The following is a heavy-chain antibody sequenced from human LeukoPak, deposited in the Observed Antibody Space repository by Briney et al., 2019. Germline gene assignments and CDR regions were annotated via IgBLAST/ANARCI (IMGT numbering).Heavy chain of an antibody. Sequence: GGSLRLSCAASGFTFSSYSMNWVRQAPGKGLEWVSSISSSSSYIYYADSVKGRFTISRDNAKNSLYLQMNSLRAEDTAVYYCAKPRYSYGLWGRYYFDYWGQGTLVTVSS. D-gene: IGHD5-18*01. V-gene: IGHV3-21*04. CDR1: GFTFSSYS. CDR2: ISSSSSYI. J-gene: IGHJ4*02. CDR3: AKPRYSYGLWGRYYFDY.